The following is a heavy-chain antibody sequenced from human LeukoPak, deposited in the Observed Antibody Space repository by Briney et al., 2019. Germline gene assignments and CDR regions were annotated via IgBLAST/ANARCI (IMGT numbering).Heavy chain of an antibody. CDR1: GFTFKNSW. CDR3: ARDWMYYDFWSGYSVSWFDP. Sequence: PGGSLRLSCAASGFTFKNSWMSWVRQAPGKGLQWVANINQDGGEKYYVDSVKGRFTISRDDAKTSVYLQMNSLRAEDTAVYYCARDWMYYDFWSGYSVSWFDPWGQGTLVTVSS. J-gene: IGHJ5*02. V-gene: IGHV3-7*01. CDR2: INQDGGEK. D-gene: IGHD3-3*01.